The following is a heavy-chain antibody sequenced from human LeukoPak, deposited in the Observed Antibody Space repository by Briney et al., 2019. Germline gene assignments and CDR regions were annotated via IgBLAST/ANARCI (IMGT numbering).Heavy chain of an antibody. CDR3: AREFPYCSGGSCYSRSYWYFDL. Sequence: GGSLRLSCAVSGFTFSTYSMNWVRQAPGKGLEWVSYISSSSSTIYYADSVKGRFTISRDNAKNSLYLQMNSLRDEDTAVYYCAREFPYCSGGSCYSRSYWYFDLWGRGTLVTVSS. V-gene: IGHV3-48*02. J-gene: IGHJ2*01. CDR1: GFTFSTYS. CDR2: ISSSSSTI. D-gene: IGHD2-15*01.